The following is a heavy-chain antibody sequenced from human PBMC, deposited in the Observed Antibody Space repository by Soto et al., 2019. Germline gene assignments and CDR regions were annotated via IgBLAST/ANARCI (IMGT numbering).Heavy chain of an antibody. CDR3: ARAEYSSSWYRKYYYYGMDV. Sequence: GASVKVSCKASGYTFTGYYMHWVRQAPGQGLEWMGWINPNSGGTNYAQKFQGWVTMTRDTSISTAYMELSRLRSDDTAVYYCARAEYSSSWYRKYYYYGMDVWGQGTTVTV. D-gene: IGHD6-13*01. V-gene: IGHV1-2*04. CDR1: GYTFTGYY. J-gene: IGHJ6*02. CDR2: INPNSGGT.